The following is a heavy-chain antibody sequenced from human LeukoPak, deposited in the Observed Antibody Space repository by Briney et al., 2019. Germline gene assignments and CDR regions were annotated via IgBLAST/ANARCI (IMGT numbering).Heavy chain of an antibody. J-gene: IGHJ4*02. CDR1: GLTFSSYN. Sequence: GGSLRLSCAASGLTFSSYNMNWVRQAPGKGLEWVSYISSSSSNIYYADSVKGRFTISRDNAKNSLYLQMNSLRAEDTAVYYCAKDYFYDSSGYYYVDYWGQGTLVTVSS. CDR2: ISSSSSNI. CDR3: AKDYFYDSSGYYYVDY. V-gene: IGHV3-48*01. D-gene: IGHD3-22*01.